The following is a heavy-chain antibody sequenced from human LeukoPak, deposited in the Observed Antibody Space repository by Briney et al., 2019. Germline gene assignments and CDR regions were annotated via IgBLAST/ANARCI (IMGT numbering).Heavy chain of an antibody. Sequence: SETLSLTCTVSGGSITGYYWSWIRQPPGKELGWIAYIHYSGTTDYNPSLKSRVTISVDTSKNQFSLKLSSVTAADTALYYCARADQGGSSWGFWYFDYWGQGTLVTVSS. J-gene: IGHJ4*02. D-gene: IGHD2-2*01. V-gene: IGHV4-59*08. CDR3: ARADQGGSSWGFWYFDY. CDR2: IHYSGTT. CDR1: GGSITGYY.